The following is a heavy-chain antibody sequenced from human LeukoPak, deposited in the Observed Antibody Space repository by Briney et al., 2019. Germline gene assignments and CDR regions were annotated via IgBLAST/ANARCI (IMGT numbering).Heavy chain of an antibody. V-gene: IGHV4-61*02. CDR1: GGSISSGSYY. D-gene: IGHD3-3*01. Sequence: SQTLSLTCTVSGGSISSGSYYWSWIRQPAGKGLEWIGRMYTSGSTNYNPSLKSRVTISVDTSKNEFSLRLSSVTAADTAVYYCARHDYDFWSGLFDFWGQGALVTVSS. CDR3: ARHDYDFWSGLFDF. J-gene: IGHJ4*02. CDR2: MYTSGST.